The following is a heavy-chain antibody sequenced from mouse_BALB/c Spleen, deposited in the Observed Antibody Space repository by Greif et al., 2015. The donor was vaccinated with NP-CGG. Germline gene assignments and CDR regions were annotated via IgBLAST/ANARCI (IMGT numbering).Heavy chain of an antibody. V-gene: IGHV1-80*01. CDR1: GYAFSSYW. D-gene: IGHD2-14*01. J-gene: IGHJ3*01. CDR2: IYPGDGDT. CDR3: ARSENRYGAWFAY. Sequence: VKLMESGAELVRPGSSAKISCKASGYAFSSYWMNWVKQRPGQGLEWIGQIYPGDGDTNYNGKFKGKATLTADKSSSTAYMQLSSLTSEDSAVYFCARSENRYGAWFAYRGQGTLVTVSA.